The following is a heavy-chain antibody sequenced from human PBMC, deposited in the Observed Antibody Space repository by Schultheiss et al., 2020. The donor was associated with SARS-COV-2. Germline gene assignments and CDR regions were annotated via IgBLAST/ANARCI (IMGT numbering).Heavy chain of an antibody. Sequence: GGSLRLSCAASGFTFSSYWMSWVRQAPGKGLEWVSAISGSGGSTYYADSVKGRFTISRDNSKNTLYLQMNSLRAEDTAVYYCAKDSGIAAAGIRYYYYGMDVWGQGTTVTVSS. CDR3: AKDSGIAAAGIRYYYYGMDV. V-gene: IGHV3-23*01. J-gene: IGHJ6*02. CDR2: ISGSGGST. CDR1: GFTFSSYW. D-gene: IGHD6-13*01.